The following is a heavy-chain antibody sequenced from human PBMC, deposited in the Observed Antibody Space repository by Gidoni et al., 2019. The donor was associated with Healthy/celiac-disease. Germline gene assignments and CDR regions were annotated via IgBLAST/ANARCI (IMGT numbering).Heavy chain of an antibody. CDR3: ARDLSGVVILGY. V-gene: IGHV1-46*01. J-gene: IGHJ4*02. CDR1: GYTFPSYY. CDR2: INPSGGST. D-gene: IGHD3-3*01. Sequence: QVQLVQSGAEVKKSGASVKVSCKASGYTFPSYYMHWVRQAPGQGLEWMGRINPSGGSTSYAQKFQGRVTMTRDTSTSTVYMELSSLRSEDTAVYYCARDLSGVVILGYWGQGTLVTVSS.